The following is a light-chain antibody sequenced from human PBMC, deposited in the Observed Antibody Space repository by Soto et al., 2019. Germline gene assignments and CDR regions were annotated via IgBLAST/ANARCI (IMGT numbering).Light chain of an antibody. CDR3: QQYNSYSPYT. V-gene: IGKV1-5*01. J-gene: IGKJ2*01. Sequence: DIQMTQSPSSLSASVGDRVTITCRASQNIGRWLAWYQRKPGKAPDLLIYDASSLESGVPSRFSGSGSGTELTLTISSLQPDDIATYYCQQYNSYSPYTFGQGTKLEIK. CDR1: QNIGRW. CDR2: DAS.